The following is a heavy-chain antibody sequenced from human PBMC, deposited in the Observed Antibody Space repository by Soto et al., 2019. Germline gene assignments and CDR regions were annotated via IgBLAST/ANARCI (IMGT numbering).Heavy chain of an antibody. CDR3: ARGGTSGSAAFNWFDP. CDR1: GASVSTYS. V-gene: IGHV4-59*02. Sequence: SETLSLTCSVTGASVSTYSWSWIRQSPGKGLEWIGYIHYSGGTNYTPSLRSRVTISVDTSKNQLSLNLTSLTAADTAVYYCARGGTSGSAAFNWFDPWGQGTLVTVSS. CDR2: IHYSGGT. J-gene: IGHJ5*02. D-gene: IGHD3-10*01.